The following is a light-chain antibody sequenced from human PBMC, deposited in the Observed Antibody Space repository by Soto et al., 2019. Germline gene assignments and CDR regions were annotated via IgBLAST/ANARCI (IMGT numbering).Light chain of an antibody. CDR3: KSYAGSNTYV. J-gene: IGLJ1*01. V-gene: IGLV2-8*01. CDR2: EVT. Sequence: QSVLTQPASVSGSPGQSITISCTGTSSDVGGYNYVSWYQQHPGKAPKLMIYEVTDRPSGVPDRFSGSKSGNTASLTVSGLQAADEADYFCKSYAGSNTYVFGSGTKVPVL. CDR1: SSDVGGYNY.